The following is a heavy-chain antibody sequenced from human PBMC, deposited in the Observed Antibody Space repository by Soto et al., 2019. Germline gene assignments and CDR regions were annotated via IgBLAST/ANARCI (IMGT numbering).Heavy chain of an antibody. CDR2: TSNSAPT. D-gene: IGHD3-22*01. CDR1: GGSISSYH. J-gene: IGHJ4*02. Sequence: SETLSLTCTVSGGSISSYHWSWIRQSPGKGLEWIGYTSNSAPTIYNPSLKSRVTISADTSKNQFSLKLSSVTAADTAVYYCARAPTYYYDSSGPKFDYWGQGTLVTVSS. CDR3: ARAPTYYYDSSGPKFDY. V-gene: IGHV4-59*08.